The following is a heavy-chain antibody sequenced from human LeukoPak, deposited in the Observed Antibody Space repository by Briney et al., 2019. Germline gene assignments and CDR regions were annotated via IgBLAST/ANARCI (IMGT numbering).Heavy chain of an antibody. CDR2: VSSGGNI. D-gene: IGHD5-24*01. Sequence: GGSLRLSCAASGFTFTIYAMGWVRQAPGKGLEWVSTVSSGGNIYYADSVQGRFTISRDNSKNTVYLQMDSLRAEDTAIYYCAKQSATIWGQGTLVTVSS. J-gene: IGHJ4*02. CDR1: GFTFTIYA. V-gene: IGHV3-23*01. CDR3: AKQSATI.